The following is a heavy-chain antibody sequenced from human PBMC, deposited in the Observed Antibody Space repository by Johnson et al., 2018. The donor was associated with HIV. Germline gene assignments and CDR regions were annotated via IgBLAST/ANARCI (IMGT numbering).Heavy chain of an antibody. Sequence: EVHLVESGGGLIQPGGSLRLSCAASGFAVSSKTMSWVRQAPGKGLEWVSLIYSGGSTYYADSVKGRFTISRDNSKNTLYLQMNSLRAEDTAVYYCATSLTGTRPFDIWGQGTMVTVSS. CDR3: ATSLTGTRPFDI. J-gene: IGHJ3*02. V-gene: IGHV3-66*02. CDR1: GFAVSSKT. D-gene: IGHD1-7*01. CDR2: IYSGGST.